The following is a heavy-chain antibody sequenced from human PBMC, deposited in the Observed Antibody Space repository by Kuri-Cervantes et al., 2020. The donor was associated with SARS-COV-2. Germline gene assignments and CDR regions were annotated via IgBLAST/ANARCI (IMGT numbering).Heavy chain of an antibody. CDR1: GGSFSGYY. D-gene: IGHD6-6*01. Sequence: SETLSLTCAVYGGSFSGYYWSWIRQPPGKGLEWIGEINHSGSTNYNPFLKSRVTISVDRSKTQFSLRLTSVTAADTAVYYCTRSHYSTSRFFYYSLDVWGQGTTVTVSS. V-gene: IGHV4-34*01. J-gene: IGHJ6*02. CDR3: TRSHYSTSRFFYYSLDV. CDR2: INHSGST.